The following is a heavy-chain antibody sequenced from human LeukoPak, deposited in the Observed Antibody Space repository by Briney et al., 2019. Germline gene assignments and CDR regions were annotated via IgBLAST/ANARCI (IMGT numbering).Heavy chain of an antibody. D-gene: IGHD3-9*01. Sequence: SQTLSLTCTVAGDSINNGSYYWSWIRQPAGKGLEWIGRIYTSGSTRYNPSLKSRLTISVDTSKNQFSLTLNSVTAADTAVYYCARAIDPYDILTGYWYFDLWGRGTLVTVSS. V-gene: IGHV4-61*02. CDR2: IYTSGST. J-gene: IGHJ2*01. CDR3: ARAIDPYDILTGYWYFDL. CDR1: GDSINNGSYY.